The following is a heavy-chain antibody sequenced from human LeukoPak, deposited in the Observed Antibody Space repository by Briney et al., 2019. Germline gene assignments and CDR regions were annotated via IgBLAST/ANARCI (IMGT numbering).Heavy chain of an antibody. D-gene: IGHD1-14*01. J-gene: IGHJ3*02. CDR2: IYPGDSDT. CDR3: ARRAEIHDAFDI. V-gene: IGHV5-51*01. Sequence: EALKISCKGSGFSFTSYWIGWVRQMPGKGLEWVGIIYPGDSDTRYSPSFQGQVTISADKSISTAYLQWSSLKASDTAMYYCARRAEIHDAFDIWGQGTMVTVSS. CDR1: GFSFTSYW.